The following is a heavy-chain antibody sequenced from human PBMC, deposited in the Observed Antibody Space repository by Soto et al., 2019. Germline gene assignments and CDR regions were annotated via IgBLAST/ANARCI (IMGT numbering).Heavy chain of an antibody. CDR1: GGSINSDEFY. V-gene: IGHV4-30-4*01. CDR3: ARVTFHNILTGYYRVGWFDP. Sequence: QVQLQESGPGLVKPSQTLSLTCTVSGGSINSDEFYWTWIRQPPGKGLEWIGYIYYSGTTYYTPSLKSRVSMSMDPSKNQFSLRLNSVTAADTAVYFCARVTFHNILTGYYRVGWFDPWGQGTLVTVSS. D-gene: IGHD3-9*01. J-gene: IGHJ5*02. CDR2: IYYSGTT.